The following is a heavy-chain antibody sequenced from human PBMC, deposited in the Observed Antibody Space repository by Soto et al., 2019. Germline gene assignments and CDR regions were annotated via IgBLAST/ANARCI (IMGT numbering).Heavy chain of an antibody. Sequence: EVELLESGGGLIHPGESLRLSCAASGFSFSSYAMIWVRQAPGKGLEWVSVMSASGGTSYFADSVKGRFSKSRDNSKNMFYLEMNSLRAEDTAIYFCAKGSIQYSASIDYWGQGTLVSVSS. CDR3: AKGSIQYSASIDY. D-gene: IGHD5-12*01. CDR2: MSASGGTS. CDR1: GFSFSSYA. J-gene: IGHJ4*02. V-gene: IGHV3-23*01.